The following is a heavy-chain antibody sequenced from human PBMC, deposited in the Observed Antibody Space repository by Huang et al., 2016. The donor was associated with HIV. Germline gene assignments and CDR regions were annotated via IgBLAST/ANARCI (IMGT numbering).Heavy chain of an antibody. D-gene: IGHD5-18*01. V-gene: IGHV1-69*13. CDR2: GIPVLCTT. J-gene: IGHJ6*03. CDR3: ARSQSGAATAMGSDYYYYNYMDV. Sequence: QVQLVQSGAEVKKPGSSVKVSCKASGGTFNSYAINWVRQAPGEGLEWMGGGIPVLCTTKTAQTVQCRVTMTADESTGTAYMELSSLRSNDTAVYYCARSQSGAATAMGSDYYYYNYMDVWGKGTTVTVSS. CDR1: GGTFNSYA.